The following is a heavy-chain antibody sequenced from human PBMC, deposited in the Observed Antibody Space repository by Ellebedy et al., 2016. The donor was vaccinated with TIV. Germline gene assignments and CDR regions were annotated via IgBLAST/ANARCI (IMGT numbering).Heavy chain of an antibody. CDR3: ARANRPITMARGLITPPDH. Sequence: AASVKVSCKASGYTFTGYYIHWVRQAPGQGLEWMGWIYPHSGGTNYGQDFQGRVTMTGDTSITTAYMDLRRLRSDDTAVYYCARANRPITMARGLITPPDHWGQGTLVTVSS. CDR1: GYTFTGYY. D-gene: IGHD3-10*01. J-gene: IGHJ4*02. CDR2: IYPHSGGT. V-gene: IGHV1-2*02.